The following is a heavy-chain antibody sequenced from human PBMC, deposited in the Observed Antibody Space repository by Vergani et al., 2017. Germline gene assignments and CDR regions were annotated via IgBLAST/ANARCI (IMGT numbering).Heavy chain of an antibody. J-gene: IGHJ4*02. Sequence: EVQLVQSGAEVKKPGESLKISCQISGYSFTNYWIGWVRQMPGKGLEWMGIIHPADSDTRYSPSFQGQVTISVDKSISTAYRLRSSLGAADSAMYYCARLYVRDSSWSKYFDYWGQGTLVTVSS. D-gene: IGHD3-22*01. CDR2: IHPADSDT. CDR3: ARLYVRDSSWSKYFDY. CDR1: GYSFTNYW. V-gene: IGHV5-51*01.